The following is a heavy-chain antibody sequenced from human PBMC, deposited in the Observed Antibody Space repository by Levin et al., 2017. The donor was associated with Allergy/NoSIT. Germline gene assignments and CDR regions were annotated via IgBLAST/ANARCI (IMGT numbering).Heavy chain of an antibody. J-gene: IGHJ4*02. CDR3: ARGRGGGARKSFDY. Sequence: SETLSLTCTVSGGSISSYYWSWIRQPPGKGPEWIGYIYYSGTTNYNPSVKSRVTISVDTSKNQFSLKMSSVTAADTAVYFCARGRGGGARKSFDYWGQGTLVTVSS. V-gene: IGHV4-59*01. CDR1: GGSISSYY. CDR2: IYYSGTT. D-gene: IGHD3-16*01.